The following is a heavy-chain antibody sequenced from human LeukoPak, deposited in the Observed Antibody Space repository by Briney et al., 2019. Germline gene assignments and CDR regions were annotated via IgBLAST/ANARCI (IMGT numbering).Heavy chain of an antibody. V-gene: IGHV4-34*01. Sequence: SETLSLTCGVYGGSFSGYYWSWIRQPPGKGLEWIGEINHSGSTNYNPSLKSRVTISVDKSKNHLSLNLTSVTAADTAVYYCSRENGAFSPFGYWGQGTLVTVPS. D-gene: IGHD2-8*01. CDR3: SRENGAFSPFGY. CDR1: GGSFSGYY. CDR2: INHSGST. J-gene: IGHJ4*02.